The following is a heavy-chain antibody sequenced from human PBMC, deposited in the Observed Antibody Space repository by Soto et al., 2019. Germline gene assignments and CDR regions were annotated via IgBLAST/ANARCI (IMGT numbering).Heavy chain of an antibody. Sequence: ESGPTLVNPTQTLKLTCTFSGFSLISKGMGVSWVRQPPGKALEWLAGIHWDDDKYYSASVKNRLTISKDTSKNQVVLMMTEMDPVDTGTYYCARMALFDSGGYYLFYFDYWGQGALVTVSS. CDR1: GFSLISKGMG. CDR2: IHWDDDK. D-gene: IGHD3-22*01. CDR3: ARMALFDSGGYYLFYFDY. J-gene: IGHJ4*02. V-gene: IGHV2-70*11.